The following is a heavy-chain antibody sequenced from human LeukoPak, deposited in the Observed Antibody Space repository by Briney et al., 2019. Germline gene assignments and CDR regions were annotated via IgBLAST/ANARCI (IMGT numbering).Heavy chain of an antibody. V-gene: IGHV1-2*02. CDR3: ARDIVMVTYWFDP. Sequence: ASVKVSCTASGYTFTGYYMHWVRQAPGQGLEWMRWINPNSGGTNYAQKFQGRVTMTRDTSISTAYIELSRLRSDDTAVYYCARDIVMVTYWFDPWGQGTLVTVSS. CDR1: GYTFTGYY. J-gene: IGHJ5*02. D-gene: IGHD5-18*01. CDR2: INPNSGGT.